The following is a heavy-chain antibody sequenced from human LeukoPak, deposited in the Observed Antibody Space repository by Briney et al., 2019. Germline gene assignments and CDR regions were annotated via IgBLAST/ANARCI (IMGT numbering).Heavy chain of an antibody. D-gene: IGHD1-26*01. CDR1: GFTFSSYW. V-gene: IGHV3-23*01. CDR2: VNADGGNT. CDR3: TKRVKYGGTWDHFAD. J-gene: IGHJ4*02. Sequence: GGSLRLSCAASGFTFSSYWMSWVRQAPGKGLEWVSTVNADGGNTYYTDSVKGRFTISRDNSKSTLILQMNSLRVEDTALYYCTKRVKYGGTWDHFADWGQGTLVTVSS.